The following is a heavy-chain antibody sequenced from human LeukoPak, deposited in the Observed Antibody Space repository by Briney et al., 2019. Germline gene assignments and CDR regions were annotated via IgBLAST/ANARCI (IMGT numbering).Heavy chain of an antibody. J-gene: IGHJ4*02. CDR3: ARHVKYYYDSSGYHDY. Sequence: NPSETLSLTCTVSGGSISSSSYYWGWIRQPPGKGLEWIGSIYYSGSTYYNPSLKSRVTISVDTSKNQFSLKLSSVTAADTAVYYCARHVKYYYDSSGYHDYWGQGTLVTVSS. V-gene: IGHV4-39*01. CDR1: GGSISSSSYY. D-gene: IGHD3-22*01. CDR2: IYYSGST.